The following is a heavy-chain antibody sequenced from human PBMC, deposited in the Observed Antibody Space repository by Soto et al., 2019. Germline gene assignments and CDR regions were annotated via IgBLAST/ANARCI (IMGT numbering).Heavy chain of an antibody. Sequence: SQTLSLTCAISGDSVSSDSVTWNWIRQSPSRGLEWLGRTYYRSKWYSDYALSVKSRVTINADMSKNQVSLQLNSVTPEDSAVYYSVRPIGNSWLDYWGQGTLVTVSS. CDR3: VRPIGNSWLDY. CDR1: GDSVSSDSVT. V-gene: IGHV6-1*01. J-gene: IGHJ5*01. CDR2: TYYRSKWYS.